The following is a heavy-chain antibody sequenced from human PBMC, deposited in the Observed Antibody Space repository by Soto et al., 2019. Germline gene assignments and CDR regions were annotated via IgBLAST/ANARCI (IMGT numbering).Heavy chain of an antibody. CDR3: ARAHTMMILDRFDP. D-gene: IGHD3-22*01. V-gene: IGHV3-33*01. CDR1: GFKFRNYA. CDR2: IWFDGSKK. J-gene: IGHJ5*02. Sequence: PVGSLRLSCAASGFKFRNYAIHWVRQAPGKGLEWLAVIWFDGSKKYYADSVKGRFTISRDNSKHTVYLDMNSLTADDSGVFYCARAHTMMILDRFDPWGHGTLVTVSS.